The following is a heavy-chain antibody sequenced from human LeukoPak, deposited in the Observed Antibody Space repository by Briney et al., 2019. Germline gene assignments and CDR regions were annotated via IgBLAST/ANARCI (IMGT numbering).Heavy chain of an antibody. CDR1: GFTVSSNY. V-gene: IGHV3-53*01. CDR2: IYSGGST. Sequence: GGSLRVSCAASGFTVSSNYMSWVGQAPGKGLEWVSVIYSGGSTYYADSVKGRFTISRDNSKNTLYLQMNSLRAEDTAVYYCGRDRSSRLVDGMDVWSQGTTVTVSS. CDR3: GRDRSSRLVDGMDV. D-gene: IGHD2-15*01. J-gene: IGHJ6*02.